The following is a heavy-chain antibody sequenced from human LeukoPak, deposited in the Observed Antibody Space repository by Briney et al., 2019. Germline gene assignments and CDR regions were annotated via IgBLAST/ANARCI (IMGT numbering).Heavy chain of an antibody. Sequence: GGSLRLSCAASGFTFSDYWMHWVRQVPGKGLVWISRISNDGSSTNYADSVKGRFTIYRDSAKNTLFLQMNSLRAEDTAVYYCARSYGTVVFDYWGQGVLVTVSS. CDR3: ARSYGTVVFDY. D-gene: IGHD1-1*01. J-gene: IGHJ4*02. CDR2: ISNDGSST. CDR1: GFTFSDYW. V-gene: IGHV3-74*01.